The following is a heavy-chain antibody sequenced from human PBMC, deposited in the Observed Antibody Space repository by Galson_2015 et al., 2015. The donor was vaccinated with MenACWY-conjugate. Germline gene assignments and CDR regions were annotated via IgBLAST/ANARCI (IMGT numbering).Heavy chain of an antibody. CDR1: GFSLSTSGMR. D-gene: IGHD2-15*01. J-gene: IGHJ4*02. V-gene: IGHV2-70*04. CDR2: IDWDDDK. CDR3: VRTSCCSGGRCYSPFDF. Sequence: PALVKPTQTLTLTCTFSGFSLSTSGMRVNWVRQPPGKALEWLARIDWDDDKLYNTSLRTRLTISKDTSKNQVVLTMTNMDPVDTATYYCVRTSCCSGGRCYSPFDFWGQGTLVTVSS.